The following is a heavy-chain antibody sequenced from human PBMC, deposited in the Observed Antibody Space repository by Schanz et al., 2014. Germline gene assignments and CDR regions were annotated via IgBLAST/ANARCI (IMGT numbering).Heavy chain of an antibody. D-gene: IGHD6-13*01. V-gene: IGHV1-69*08. J-gene: IGHJ4*02. CDR2: IIPILDKT. CDR1: GGTFSSST. CDR3: ARDGEAAAGCDY. Sequence: QVQLVQSGAEAKKPGSSVKVSCKASGGTFSSSTLTWVRQAPGQGLEWMGRIIPILDKTNYAQKFQGRVTMTADKSTSTVYMEVSGLRSEDTAVYYCARDGEAAAGCDYWGQGTLXTVSS.